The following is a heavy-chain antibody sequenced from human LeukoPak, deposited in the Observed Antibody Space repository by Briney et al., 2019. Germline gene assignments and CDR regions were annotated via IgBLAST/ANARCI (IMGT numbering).Heavy chain of an antibody. CDR3: ARDTAGMDV. CDR2: INHNGNVN. CDR1: GFTFSSYW. Sequence: GGSLRLSCAASGFTFSSYWMNWARQAPGKGLEWVASINHNGNVNYYVDSVKGRFTISRDNAKNSLYLQMNSLRAEDTAVYYCARDTAGMDVWGQGTTVTVSS. V-gene: IGHV3-7*01. J-gene: IGHJ6*02. D-gene: IGHD4-17*01.